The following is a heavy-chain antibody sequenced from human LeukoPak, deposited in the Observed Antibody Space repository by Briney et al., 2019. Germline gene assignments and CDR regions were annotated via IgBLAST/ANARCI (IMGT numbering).Heavy chain of an antibody. D-gene: IGHD2-2*01. CDR3: ARPMLPAAKGRYAFDI. Sequence: ASVKVSCKASGYTFTGYYMHWVRQAPGPGLEWMGWINPNSGGTNYAQKFQGRVTMTRDTSISTAYMELSRLRSDDTAVYYCARPMLPAAKGRYAFDIWGQGTMVTVSS. V-gene: IGHV1-2*02. CDR2: INPNSGGT. CDR1: GYTFTGYY. J-gene: IGHJ3*02.